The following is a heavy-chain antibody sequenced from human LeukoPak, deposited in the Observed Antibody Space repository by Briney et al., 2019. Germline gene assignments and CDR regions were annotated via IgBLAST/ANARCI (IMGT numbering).Heavy chain of an antibody. V-gene: IGHV3-74*01. CDR1: GLTFSSHW. D-gene: IGHD1-26*01. J-gene: IGHJ4*02. Sequence: GGSLRLSCAASGLTFSSHWMHWVRQAPGKGLVWVSRINEDGSTTNYADSVKGRSTIFRDNAKNTLYLQMNSLRAEDTAVYYCVRDLGGRSGHWGKGTLVTVSS. CDR2: INEDGSTT. CDR3: VRDLGGRSGH.